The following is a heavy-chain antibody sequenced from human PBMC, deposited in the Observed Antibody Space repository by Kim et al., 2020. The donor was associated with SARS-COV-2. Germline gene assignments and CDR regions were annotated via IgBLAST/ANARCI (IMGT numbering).Heavy chain of an antibody. V-gene: IGHV3-74*01. CDR2: INSDGSST. Sequence: GGSLRLSCAASGFTFSSYWMHWVRQAPGKGLVWVSRINSDGSSTSYADSVKGRFTISRDNAKNTLYLQMNRLRAEDTAVYYCARDDYDSSGYPPYYYGMDVWGQGTTVTVSS. CDR3: ARDDYDSSGYPPYYYGMDV. J-gene: IGHJ6*02. D-gene: IGHD3-22*01. CDR1: GFTFSSYW.